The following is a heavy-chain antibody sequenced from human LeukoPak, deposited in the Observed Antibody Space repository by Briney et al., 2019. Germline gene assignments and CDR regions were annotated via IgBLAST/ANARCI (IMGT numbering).Heavy chain of an antibody. D-gene: IGHD2-15*01. J-gene: IGHJ4*02. CDR3: AGSGGTNDY. CDR2: IKNDGSGI. V-gene: IGHV3-74*01. CDR1: GFNFVNTW. Sequence: GGSLRLSCAASGFNFVNTWMHWVRQAPGKGLVWVARIKNDGSGIIYADSVEGRFTISRDNSRNTLYLQMNSLRAEDTAVYYCAGSGGTNDYWGQGTLVTVSS.